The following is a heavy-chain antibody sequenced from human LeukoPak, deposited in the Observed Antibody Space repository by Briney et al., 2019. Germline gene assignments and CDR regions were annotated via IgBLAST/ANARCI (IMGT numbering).Heavy chain of an antibody. V-gene: IGHV1-69*01. CDR3: ARGARITMTYLDWFDP. CDR2: IIPIFGTA. CDR1: GGTFSSYA. Sequence: SVKVSCKASGGTFSSYAISWVRQAPGQGVEWMGGIIPIFGTANYAQKFQGRVTITADESTSTAYMELSSLRSEDTAVYYCARGARITMTYLDWFDPWGQGTLVTVSS. D-gene: IGHD3-22*01. J-gene: IGHJ5*02.